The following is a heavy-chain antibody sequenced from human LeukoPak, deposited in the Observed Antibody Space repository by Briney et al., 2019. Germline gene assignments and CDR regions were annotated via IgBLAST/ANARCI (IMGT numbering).Heavy chain of an antibody. Sequence: SETLSLTCAVYGGSFSGYYWSWIRQPLGKGLEWIGEINHSGSTNYNPPLKSRVTISVDTSKNQFSLKLSSVTAADTAVYYCALAVAGYFDYWGQGTLVTVSS. V-gene: IGHV4-34*01. D-gene: IGHD6-19*01. CDR3: ALAVAGYFDY. CDR2: INHSGST. J-gene: IGHJ4*02. CDR1: GGSFSGYY.